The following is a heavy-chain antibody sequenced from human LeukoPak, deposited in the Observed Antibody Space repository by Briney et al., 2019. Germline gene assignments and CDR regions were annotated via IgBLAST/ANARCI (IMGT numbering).Heavy chain of an antibody. CDR1: GYTFTNYA. CDR2: INAGNGNT. CDR3: ARVTTVTTDRFDF. Sequence: ASVKVSCKASGYTFTNYAVHWVRQAPGQRLEWMGWINAGNGNTKYSQKFQSRVTLTGDTSASTAYMEVSSLRSEDTAMYYCARVTTVTTDRFDFWGQGTLVTVSS. D-gene: IGHD4-17*01. V-gene: IGHV1-3*01. J-gene: IGHJ4*02.